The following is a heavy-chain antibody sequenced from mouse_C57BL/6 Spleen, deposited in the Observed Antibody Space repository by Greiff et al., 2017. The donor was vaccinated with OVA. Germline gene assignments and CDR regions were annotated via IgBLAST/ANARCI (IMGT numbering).Heavy chain of an antibody. Sequence: QVQLQQPGAELVMPGASVKLSCKASGYTFTSYWMHWVKQRPGQGLEWIGEIDPSDSYTNYNQKFKGKSTLTVDKSSSTAYMQLSSLTSEDSAVDYCARVSGSSFDYWGQGTTLTVSS. CDR1: GYTFTSYW. CDR2: IDPSDSYT. D-gene: IGHD1-1*01. J-gene: IGHJ2*01. V-gene: IGHV1-69*01. CDR3: ARVSGSSFDY.